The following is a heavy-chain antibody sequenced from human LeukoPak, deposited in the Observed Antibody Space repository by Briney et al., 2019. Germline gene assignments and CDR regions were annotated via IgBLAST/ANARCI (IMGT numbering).Heavy chain of an antibody. V-gene: IGHV3-48*03. J-gene: IGHJ4*02. CDR1: GFTFSSYE. D-gene: IGHD5-18*01. CDR3: ARGFRHTAMFLDY. CDR2: ISNSGSPI. Sequence: GGSLRLSCAASGFTFSSYEMNWVRQAPGQGREGISCISNSGSPIYYADSVKGRFTISRDNAKNSLYLQMNSLRAEDTAVYYCARGFRHTAMFLDYWGRGTLVTVSS.